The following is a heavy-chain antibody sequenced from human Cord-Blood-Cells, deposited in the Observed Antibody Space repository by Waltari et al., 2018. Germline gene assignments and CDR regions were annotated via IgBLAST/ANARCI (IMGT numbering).Heavy chain of an antibody. CDR1: GGSISSYY. D-gene: IGHD6-13*01. CDR3: ARSAGYSSSWYYFDY. Sequence: QVQLQESGPGLVKPSETLSLTCTVSGGSISSYYWSWIRQPPGKGLELIGYIYYSGMTTPTPSLKSRVTISVDTSKTQFSLRLSSVTAADTAVYDCARSAGYSSSWYYFDYWGQGTLVTVSS. V-gene: IGHV4-59*08. J-gene: IGHJ4*02. CDR2: IYYSGMT.